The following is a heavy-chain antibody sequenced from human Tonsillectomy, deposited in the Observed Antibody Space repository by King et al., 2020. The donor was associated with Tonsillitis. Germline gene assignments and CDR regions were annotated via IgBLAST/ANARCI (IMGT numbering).Heavy chain of an antibody. CDR2: IYYSGST. CDR3: AREISLADAFDI. CDR1: GGSISSYY. Sequence: QLQESGPGLVKPSETLSLTCTVSGGSISSYYWSWIRQPPGKGLEWIGYIYYSGSTNYNPSLKSRVTISVDTSTSQFSLKLSSVTAADTAVYYCAREISLADAFDIWGQGTMVTVSS. V-gene: IGHV4-59*01. D-gene: IGHD1-1*01. J-gene: IGHJ3*02.